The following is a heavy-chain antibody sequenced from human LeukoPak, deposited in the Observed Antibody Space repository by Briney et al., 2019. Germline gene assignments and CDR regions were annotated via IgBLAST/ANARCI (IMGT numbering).Heavy chain of an antibody. V-gene: IGHV4-59*08. D-gene: IGHD6-13*01. CDR2: IYFSGST. CDR3: ARQNPAAAGQGLDY. CDR1: GGSITSYY. Sequence: SETLSLTCTVSGGSITSYYWSWIRQPPGMGLEWIGYIYFSGSTNYNPSLKSRATISVDTSKNQFSLNLSSVTAADTAVYYCARQNPAAAGQGLDYWGQGALVTVSS. J-gene: IGHJ4*02.